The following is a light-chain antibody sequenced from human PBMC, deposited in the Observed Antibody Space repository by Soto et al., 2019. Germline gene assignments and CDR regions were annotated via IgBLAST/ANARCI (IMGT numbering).Light chain of an antibody. Sequence: DIQMTQSPSTLSASVGDRVTITCRASQSMSNWLAWYQQKQGEAPELLISDASSLESGVPSRFSGSGSGTEFTLTISSLQPDDFATYYCQQYNSYPWTFGQGTKVDIK. CDR3: QQYNSYPWT. CDR2: DAS. CDR1: QSMSNW. V-gene: IGKV1-5*01. J-gene: IGKJ1*01.